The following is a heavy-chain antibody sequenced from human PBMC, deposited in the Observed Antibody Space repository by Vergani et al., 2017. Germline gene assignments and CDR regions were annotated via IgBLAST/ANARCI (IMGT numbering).Heavy chain of an antibody. CDR1: GFSFSSHA. D-gene: IGHD3-10*01. CDR3: AKAGSVTSGSLQYNFYMDV. J-gene: IGHJ6*03. V-gene: IGHV3-30*18. CDR2: ISNDGSKK. Sequence: QVQLAESGGGRVQPGRSLRLSCAASGFSFSSHAIRWVRQAPGKGLEWVAVISNDGSKKYYADSVKGRFTISRDNSKNTLDLQMNSLRTQDTAVYYCAKAGSVTSGSLQYNFYMDVWGKGTTVTVS.